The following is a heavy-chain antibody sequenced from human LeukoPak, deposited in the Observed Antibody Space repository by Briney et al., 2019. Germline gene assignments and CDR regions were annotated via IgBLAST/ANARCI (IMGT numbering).Heavy chain of an antibody. CDR2: ISGSGGST. CDR3: AKDYYYGSGRTPDFDY. CDR1: GFTFSSYA. D-gene: IGHD3-10*01. V-gene: IGHV3-23*01. J-gene: IGHJ4*02. Sequence: GGSLRLSCAASGFTFSSYAMSWVRQAPGKGLEWVSAISGSGGSTYYADSVKGRFTISRDNSKNTLYLQMNSLRAEDTAVYYCAKDYYYGSGRTPDFDYWGQGTLVTVSS.